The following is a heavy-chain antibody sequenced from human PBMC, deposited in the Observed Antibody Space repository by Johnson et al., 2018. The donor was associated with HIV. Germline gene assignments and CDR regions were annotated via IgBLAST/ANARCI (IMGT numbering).Heavy chain of an antibody. D-gene: IGHD2-8*02. J-gene: IGHJ3*02. CDR2: INRDGSDK. CDR1: GFTFSNHH. Sequence: VQLVESGGGLVQPGGSLRLSCAASGFTFSNHHMTWVRQAPGKGLEWVANINRDGSDKYYVDSVKGRFTISRDNAQDSLYLQMNSLRVDDTAVYYCGRESTGAGTAFDIWGQGKMVTVSS. CDR3: GRESTGAGTAFDI. V-gene: IGHV3-7*01.